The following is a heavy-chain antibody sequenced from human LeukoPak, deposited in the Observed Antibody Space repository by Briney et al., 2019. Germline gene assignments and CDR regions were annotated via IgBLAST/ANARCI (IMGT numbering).Heavy chain of an antibody. V-gene: IGHV4-34*01. Sequence: SETLSLTCAVYGGSFSGYYWSWIRQPPGKGLEWIGEINHSGSTNYNPSLKSRVTISVDTSKNQFSLKLSSVTAADTAVYYCARRDDYGDFLNWFDPWGQGTLVTVSS. J-gene: IGHJ5*02. CDR2: INHSGST. CDR1: GGSFSGYY. D-gene: IGHD4-17*01. CDR3: ARRDDYGDFLNWFDP.